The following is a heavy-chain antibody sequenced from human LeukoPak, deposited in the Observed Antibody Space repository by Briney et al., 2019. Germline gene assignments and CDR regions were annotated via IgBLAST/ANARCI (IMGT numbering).Heavy chain of an antibody. CDR1: GGSISSYY. V-gene: IGHV4-59*01. J-gene: IGHJ4*02. CDR3: ARGTKTGYTGYDWNY. CDR2: IYYSGST. Sequence: SETLSLTCTVSGGSISSYYWSWIRQPPGKGLEWIGYIYYSGSTSYNPSLKSRVTILVDTSSNQFSLILTSVTAADTAVYYCARGTKTGYTGYDWNYWGQGSLVTVSS. D-gene: IGHD5-12*01.